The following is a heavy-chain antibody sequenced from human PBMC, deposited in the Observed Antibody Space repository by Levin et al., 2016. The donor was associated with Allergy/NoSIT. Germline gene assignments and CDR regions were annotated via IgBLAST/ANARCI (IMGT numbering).Heavy chain of an antibody. CDR2: ISAYSGNT. J-gene: IGHJ6*03. V-gene: IGHV1-18*04. CDR1: GFTFNAYG. Sequence: ASVKVSCKASGFTFNAYGFSWVRQAPGQGLEWLGWISAYSGNTNYAEKFQGRVSMTTDASTRAVYMELRGLRSDDTAEYYCARTESPGVRSGNYPGYMDVWGKGTTVIVSS. CDR3: ARTESPGVRSGNYPGYMDV. D-gene: IGHD3-3*01.